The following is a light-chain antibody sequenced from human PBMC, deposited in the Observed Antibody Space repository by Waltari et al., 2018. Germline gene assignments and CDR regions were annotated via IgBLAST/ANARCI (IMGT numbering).Light chain of an antibody. CDR1: QRVSTK. CDR3: QQYSEWPPMDS. CDR2: AAS. Sequence: EIVMTQAPATLSVSPGGTPTLSCRASQRVSTKLAWYRHQPGQAPSLLIYAASTRATGVPAKFRGSGSGTEFTLTISSLQSEDSAVYYCQQYSEWPPMDSFGQGTKVEIK. V-gene: IGKV3-15*01. J-gene: IGKJ2*03.